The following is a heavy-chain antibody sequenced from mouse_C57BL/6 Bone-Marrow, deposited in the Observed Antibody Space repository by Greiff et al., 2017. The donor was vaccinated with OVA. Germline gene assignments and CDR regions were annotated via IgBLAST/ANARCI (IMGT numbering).Heavy chain of an antibody. J-gene: IGHJ4*01. V-gene: IGHV1-62-2*01. Sequence: VQLQESGAELVKPGASVKLSCKASGYTFTEYTIHWVKQRSGQGLEWIGWFYPGSGSIKYNEKFKDKATLTADKSSSTVYMELSRLTSEDSAVYFGARHEGYDYDRDYAMDYWGQGTSVTVSS. CDR2: FYPGSGSI. CDR3: ARHEGYDYDRDYAMDY. CDR1: GYTFTEYT. D-gene: IGHD2-4*01.